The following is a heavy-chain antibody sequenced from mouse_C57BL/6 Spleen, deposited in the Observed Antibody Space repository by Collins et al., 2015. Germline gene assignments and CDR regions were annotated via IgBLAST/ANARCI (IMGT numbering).Heavy chain of an antibody. Sequence: QVQLQQPGTELVKPGASVKLSCKASGYTFTSYWMHWVKQRPGQGLEWIGNINPSNGGTNYNEKFKSKATLTVDKSSSTAYMQLSSLTSEDSAVYYCAKTDYYGSSFSPSTTPWFAYWGQGTLVTVSA. D-gene: IGHD1-1*01. CDR1: GYTFTSYW. V-gene: IGHV1-53*01. CDR2: INPSNGGT. CDR3: AKTDYYGSSFSPSTTPWFAY. J-gene: IGHJ3*01.